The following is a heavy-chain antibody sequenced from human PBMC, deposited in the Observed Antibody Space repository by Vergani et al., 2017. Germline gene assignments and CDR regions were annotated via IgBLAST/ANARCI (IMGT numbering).Heavy chain of an antibody. CDR3: ARGPYGLLGQIDY. D-gene: IGHD3-10*01. CDR2: IYYSGST. J-gene: IGHJ4*02. Sequence: QVQLQESGPGLVKPSQTLSLTCTVSGGSLSSGDYYWSWIRQPPGKGLEWIGYIYYSGSTYYNPSLQRRVTISVDTSKNQFSLKLSSVTAADTAVYYCARGPYGLLGQIDYWGQGTLVTVSS. CDR1: GGSLSSGDYY. V-gene: IGHV4-30-4*01.